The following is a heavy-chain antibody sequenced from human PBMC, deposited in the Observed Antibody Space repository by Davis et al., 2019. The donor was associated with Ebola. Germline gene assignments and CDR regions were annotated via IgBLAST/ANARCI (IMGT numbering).Heavy chain of an antibody. J-gene: IGHJ4*02. CDR2: ISGDSRSI. CDR1: GFTFSSYS. CDR3: ARHDDY. V-gene: IGHV3-48*02. Sequence: GGSLRLSCAASGFTFSSYSMNWVRQAPGKGLEWVSYISGDSRSIYYADSVKGRFTISRDNAKNSLYLQMNSLRDADTAVYYCARHDDYWGQGTLVTVSS.